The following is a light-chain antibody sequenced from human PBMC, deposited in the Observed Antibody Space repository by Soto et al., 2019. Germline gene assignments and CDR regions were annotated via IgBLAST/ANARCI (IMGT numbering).Light chain of an antibody. CDR3: QQYYSSWT. CDR1: QSVLYSSNNKNY. CDR2: WAS. Sequence: DIVMTQSPDSLAVSLGERATINCKSSQSVLYSSNNKNYLAWYQQKPGQPPKLLIYWASTRESGVPDRFSGSGSGTDVTLTISSLQAEDVEVYYCQQYYSSWTFGQGTKVEIK. J-gene: IGKJ1*01. V-gene: IGKV4-1*01.